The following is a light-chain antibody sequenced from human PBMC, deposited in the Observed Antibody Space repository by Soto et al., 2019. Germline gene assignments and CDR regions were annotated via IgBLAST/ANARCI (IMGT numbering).Light chain of an antibody. Sequence: QSALTQPRSASGTPGQRVTISCSGSSSNIGSNYVYWYQQLPGTAPKLLIYRNNQRPSGVPDRFSGSKSGTSASLAISGLRSEDEADYYCAAWDDSLSGPVFGGGTKLTVL. CDR1: SSNIGSNY. CDR2: RNN. V-gene: IGLV1-47*01. J-gene: IGLJ2*01. CDR3: AAWDDSLSGPV.